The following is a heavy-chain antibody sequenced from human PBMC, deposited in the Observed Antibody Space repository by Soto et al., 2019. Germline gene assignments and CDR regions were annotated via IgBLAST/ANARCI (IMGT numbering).Heavy chain of an antibody. D-gene: IGHD5-18*01. CDR1: GGSISYYY. CDR2: IYYSGHT. V-gene: IGHV4-59*01. Sequence: PSETLSLTCTVSGGSISYYYWTWIRQPPGKGLEWIGYIYYSGHTSYIPSLKSRVTISLDTSKNQFSLNLSSVTAADTAVYFCARERWLYGMDVWGQGTTVTVSS. CDR3: ARERWLYGMDV. J-gene: IGHJ6*02.